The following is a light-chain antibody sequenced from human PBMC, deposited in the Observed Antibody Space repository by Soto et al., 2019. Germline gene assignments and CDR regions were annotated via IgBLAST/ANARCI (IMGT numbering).Light chain of an antibody. V-gene: IGLV2-23*01. CDR1: TSDVGRFNL. J-gene: IGLJ3*02. Sequence: QSALTQPASVSGSPGQSITISCTGTTSDVGRFNLVSWYQQHPAKAPKLVIYAGTRRPSGVSNRFSGSKSCNTASLTISGLQPEDEGDYHCCSYAAGSTLVFGGGTKLTVL. CDR2: AGT. CDR3: CSYAAGSTLV.